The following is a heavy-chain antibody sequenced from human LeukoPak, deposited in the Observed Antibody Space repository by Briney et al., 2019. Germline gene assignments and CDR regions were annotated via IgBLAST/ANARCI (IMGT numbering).Heavy chain of an antibody. D-gene: IGHD1-26*01. CDR1: GYSISSGYY. V-gene: IGHV4-61*01. CDR3: ARGIIVGATWGENYNCFDP. Sequence: SETLSLTCTVSGYSISSGYYWGWIRQPPGKGLEWIGYMYYSGSTNYNPSLKSRVTISVDTSKNQFSLKLSSVTAADTAVYYCARGIIVGATWGENYNCFDPWGQGTLVTVSS. CDR2: MYYSGST. J-gene: IGHJ5*02.